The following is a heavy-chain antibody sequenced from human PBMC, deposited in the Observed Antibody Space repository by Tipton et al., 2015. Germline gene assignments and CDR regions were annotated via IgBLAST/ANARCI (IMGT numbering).Heavy chain of an antibody. Sequence: TLSLTCTVSSGSISRSYWSWIRQSPGKGLEWIGYISYSGSTHYNPSLKRRVTISLDTSKNQFSLTLNSVTAADTAVYYCARDLEHGMDVWGQGTTVTVSS. J-gene: IGHJ6*02. CDR2: ISYSGST. CDR3: ARDLEHGMDV. V-gene: IGHV4-59*01. CDR1: SGSISRSY. D-gene: IGHD5-24*01.